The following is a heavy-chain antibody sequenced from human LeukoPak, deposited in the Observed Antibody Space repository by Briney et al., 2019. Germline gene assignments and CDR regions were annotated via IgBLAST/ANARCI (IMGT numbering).Heavy chain of an antibody. CDR3: ARARRDGYNYCFDC. Sequence: ASVKVSCKASGYTFTSYDINWVRQATGQGLEWMGRMNPNSGNTGYAQKFQGRVTITRNTSISTAYMELSSLRSEDTAVYYCARARRDGYNYCFDCWGQGTLVTVSS. D-gene: IGHD5-24*01. CDR1: GYTFTSYD. V-gene: IGHV1-8*03. CDR2: MNPNSGNT. J-gene: IGHJ4*02.